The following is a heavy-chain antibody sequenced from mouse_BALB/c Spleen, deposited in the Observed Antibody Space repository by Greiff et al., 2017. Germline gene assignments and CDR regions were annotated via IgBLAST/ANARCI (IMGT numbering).Heavy chain of an antibody. CDR1: GFTFSSYT. V-gene: IGHV5-9*03. CDR3: ARYSGYYGSWFAY. Sequence: EVQLVESGGGLVKPGGSLKLSCAASGFTFSSYTMSWVRQTPEKRLEWVATISSGGGNTYYPDSVKGRFTISRDNAKNNLYLQMSSLRSEDTALYYCARYSGYYGSWFAYWGQGTLVTVSA. CDR2: ISSGGGNT. D-gene: IGHD1-2*01. J-gene: IGHJ3*01.